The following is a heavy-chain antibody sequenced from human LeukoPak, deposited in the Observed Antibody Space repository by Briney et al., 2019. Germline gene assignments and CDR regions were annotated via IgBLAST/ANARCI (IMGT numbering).Heavy chain of an antibody. J-gene: IGHJ4*02. V-gene: IGHV3-23*01. CDR3: AKPRQRAVAGTTFDY. CDR1: GFTFGSYA. D-gene: IGHD6-19*01. CDR2: ISGSGGST. Sequence: GGSLRLSCAASGFTFGSYAMSWVRQAPGKGLEWVSAISGSGGSTYYADSVKGRFTISRDNSKNTLYLQMNSLRAEDTAVYYCAKPRQRAVAGTTFDYWGQGTLVTVSS.